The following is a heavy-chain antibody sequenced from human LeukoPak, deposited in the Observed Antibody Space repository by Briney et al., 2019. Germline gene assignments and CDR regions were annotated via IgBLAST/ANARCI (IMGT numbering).Heavy chain of an antibody. V-gene: IGHV1-2*02. Sequence: ASVKVSRKASGYTFTSYYMHWVRQAPGQGLEWMGWLNPNSGATSYAQSFQGRVTMTRDTSISTGFMELSWLRSDDTAVYYCARRLIDCTIAICYVDYWGQGTLVTVSS. D-gene: IGHD2-8*01. CDR2: LNPNSGAT. CDR1: GYTFTSYY. CDR3: ARRLIDCTIAICYVDY. J-gene: IGHJ4*02.